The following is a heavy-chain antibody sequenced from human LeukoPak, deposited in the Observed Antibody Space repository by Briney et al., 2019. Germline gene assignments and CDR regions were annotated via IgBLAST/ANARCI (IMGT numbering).Heavy chain of an antibody. V-gene: IGHV3-48*03. CDR1: GFTFSSYE. D-gene: IGHD3-9*01. CDR3: ARDPGYDILTGYKQYYFDY. J-gene: IGHJ4*02. Sequence: PGGSLRLSCAASGFTFSSYEMNWVRQAPGKGLEWVSYISSSGSTIYYADSVKGRFTISRDNAKNSLYLQMNSLRAEDTAVYYCARDPGYDILTGYKQYYFDYWGQGTLVTVSS. CDR2: ISSSGSTI.